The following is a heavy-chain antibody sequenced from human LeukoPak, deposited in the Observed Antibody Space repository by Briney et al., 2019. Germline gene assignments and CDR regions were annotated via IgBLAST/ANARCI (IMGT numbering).Heavy chain of an antibody. D-gene: IGHD1-26*01. V-gene: IGHV3-23*01. CDR3: AKGDIVGATGAFDY. J-gene: IGHJ4*02. CDR2: ISGRGDDT. Sequence: GGSLRLSCAASGFTFSSYAMSWVRQAPGKGLEWVSTISGRGDDTYYADSVKGRFTISRDNSKNTLYLQMNSLRAKDTAVYYCAKGDIVGATGAFDYWGQGTLVTVSS. CDR1: GFTFSSYA.